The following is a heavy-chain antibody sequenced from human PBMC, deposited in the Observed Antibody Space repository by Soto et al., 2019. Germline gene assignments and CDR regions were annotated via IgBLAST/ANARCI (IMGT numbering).Heavy chain of an antibody. D-gene: IGHD3-22*01. CDR1: GFTFSSYG. CDR3: ESVGYYDRSGYPYY. CDR2: IWYDGSNK. Sequence: QVQLVESGGGVVQPGRSLRLSCAASGFTFSSYGMHWVRQAPGKGLEWVAVIWYDGSNKYYADSVKGRFTISRDNSTNALYLQMNSLRAEDTAVYYCESVGYYDRSGYPYYWGQGTLVTVSS. J-gene: IGHJ4*02. V-gene: IGHV3-33*01.